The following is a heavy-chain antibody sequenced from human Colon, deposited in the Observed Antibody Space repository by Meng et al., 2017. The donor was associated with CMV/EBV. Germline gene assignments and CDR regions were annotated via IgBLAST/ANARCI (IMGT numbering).Heavy chain of an antibody. V-gene: IGHV1-18*01. CDR2: ISGFNGKT. D-gene: IGHD4-11*01. J-gene: IGHJ4*02. Sequence: ASVKVSCKASGYIFNHYGLNWVRQAPGQGLEWLGWISGFNGKTYFAQNFQDRLTLTTDTSASTAYMELRGLKSDDTAICYCARGYDYTNYVPIDSWGQGTLVTVSS. CDR3: ARGYDYTNYVPIDS. CDR1: GYIFNHYG.